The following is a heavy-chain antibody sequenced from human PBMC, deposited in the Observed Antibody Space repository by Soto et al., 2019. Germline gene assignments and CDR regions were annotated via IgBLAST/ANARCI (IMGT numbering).Heavy chain of an antibody. CDR3: ARRGCPREYDSIGYSVSLCY. D-gene: IGHD3-22*01. J-gene: IGHJ4*02. Sequence: GESLKIARKGSGDSFAKYWIGWVRQMPGKGLEWMGIIYPDDSDTRYSPSFQGWLTDSSYKSISTAYGQWSSLMASDTASYYCARRGCPREYDSIGYSVSLCYWGQGTRVTFSS. CDR2: IYPDDSDT. CDR1: GDSFAKYW. V-gene: IGHV5-51*01.